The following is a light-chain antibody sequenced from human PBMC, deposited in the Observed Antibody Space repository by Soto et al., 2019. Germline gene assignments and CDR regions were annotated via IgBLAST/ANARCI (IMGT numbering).Light chain of an antibody. CDR3: QQRSNWLT. Sequence: EIVMTQSPATLSVSPGERATLSCRASQSVSSKLAWYQQKPGQAPRLLIYDASTRATGIPARFSGSGSGTEFTLTISSLEPEDFAIYYCQQRSNWLTFGGGTKVDIK. J-gene: IGKJ4*01. CDR1: QSVSSK. CDR2: DAS. V-gene: IGKV3-15*01.